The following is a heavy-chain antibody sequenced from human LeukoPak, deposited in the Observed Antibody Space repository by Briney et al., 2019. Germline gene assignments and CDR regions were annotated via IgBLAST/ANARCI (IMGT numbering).Heavy chain of an antibody. D-gene: IGHD3-22*01. Sequence: PSETLSLTCAVSGDSISNSNWWSWVRQPPGKGLEWIGSIYYSGSTYYNPSLKSRVTISVDTSKNQFSLKLSSVTAADTAVYYCTRGSIAYYYMDVWGKGTTVTISS. CDR2: IYYSGST. V-gene: IGHV4-4*02. J-gene: IGHJ6*03. CDR3: TRGSIAYYYMDV. CDR1: GDSISNSNW.